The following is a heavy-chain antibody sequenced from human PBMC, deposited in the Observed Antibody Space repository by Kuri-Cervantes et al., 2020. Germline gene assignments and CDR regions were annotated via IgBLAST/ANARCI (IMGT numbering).Heavy chain of an antibody. D-gene: IGHD3-16*01. CDR3: VRSWRRGWYYEDYFDY. J-gene: IGHJ4*02. Sequence: SGPTLVKPTQTLTLTCTFSGLSLSTSGMSVCWIRQPPGKALEWLARIDWDDDKYYSTSLKTRLTISKDTSKNQVVLTMTNMDPVDTATYYCVRSWRRGWYYEDYFDYWGQGTLVTVSS. V-gene: IGHV2-70*11. CDR2: IDWDDDK. CDR1: GLSLSTSGMS.